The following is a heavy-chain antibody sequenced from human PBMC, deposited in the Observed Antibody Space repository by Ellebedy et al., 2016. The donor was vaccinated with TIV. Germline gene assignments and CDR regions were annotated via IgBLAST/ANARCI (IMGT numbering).Heavy chain of an antibody. CDR2: IYYSGSA. Sequence: MPSETLSLTCTVSGGSISNSDYYWNWIRQPPGKGLEWIGSIYYSGSAYYNPSLKSRVTVSENTSKNQFSLNLSSVTAADTAVYYCARDPALPRGRFDTWGQGTLVTVSS. V-gene: IGHV4-39*07. CDR3: ARDPALPRGRFDT. J-gene: IGHJ5*02. CDR1: GGSISNSDYY.